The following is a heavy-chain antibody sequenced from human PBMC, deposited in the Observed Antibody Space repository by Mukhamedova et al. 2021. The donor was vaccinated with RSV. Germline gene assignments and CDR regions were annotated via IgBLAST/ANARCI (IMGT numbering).Heavy chain of an antibody. CDR2: YM. V-gene: IGHV3-21*01. J-gene: IGHJ4*02. CDR3: AREAREKNLETGYSSSWFFDC. D-gene: IGHD6-13*01. Sequence: YMGYADSVKGRFTISRDNAKNSLYLQMNSLRAEDTAVYYCAREAREKNLETGYSSSWFFDCWGQGTLVTVSS.